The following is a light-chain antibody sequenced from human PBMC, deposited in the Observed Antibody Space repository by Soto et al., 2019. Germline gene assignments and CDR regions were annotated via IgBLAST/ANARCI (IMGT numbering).Light chain of an antibody. J-gene: IGKJ3*01. CDR3: QHYSTYSGT. V-gene: IGKV1-5*03. CDR2: RAS. CDR1: QSLGDW. Sequence: DVQMAQSPSTLSASVGDRVTITCRASQSLGDWLAWFQQKPGKATALLIYRASYLESGVPARFSGSGSGTEFTLTISSLQPDDFSTYYCQHYSTYSGTFGPGTTVEIK.